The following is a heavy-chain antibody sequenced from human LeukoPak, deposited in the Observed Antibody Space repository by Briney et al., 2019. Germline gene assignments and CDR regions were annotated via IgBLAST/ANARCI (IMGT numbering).Heavy chain of an antibody. D-gene: IGHD3-9*01. CDR3: AKWGDYDILTGYYVPDY. V-gene: IGHV3-23*01. CDR2: ITGSDGTS. J-gene: IGHJ4*02. Sequence: SGGSLRLSCAASGFTFSNAWMSWVRQAPGKGLEWVSAITGSDGTSHYADSVKGRFTISRDNSKNTLYLQVNSLRAEDTAVYYCAKWGDYDILTGYYVPDYWGQGTLVTVSS. CDR1: GFTFSNAW.